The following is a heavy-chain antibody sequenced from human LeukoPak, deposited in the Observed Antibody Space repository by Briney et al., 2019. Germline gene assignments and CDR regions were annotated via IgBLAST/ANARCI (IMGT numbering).Heavy chain of an antibody. CDR1: GFTFASYG. Sequence: PGGSLLLSCAASGFTFASYGMSWFGQAPGRGLQWGSFITTNGGRTSYAAYVEGGPTTSTENPRNTTHMQLNSRRDADTAAYYCAIMHGYYDGTGYWVQWGQGTLVTVSS. CDR2: ITTNGGRT. J-gene: IGHJ1*01. V-gene: IGHV3-23*01. CDR3: AIMHGYYDGTGYWVQ. D-gene: IGHD3-22*01.